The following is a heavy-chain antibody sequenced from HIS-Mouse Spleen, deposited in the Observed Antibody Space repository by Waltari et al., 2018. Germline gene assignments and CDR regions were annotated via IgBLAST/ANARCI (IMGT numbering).Heavy chain of an antibody. CDR2: ISSSSSYI. CDR1: GLPLRSYS. D-gene: IGHD7-27*01. V-gene: IGHV3-21*01. J-gene: IGHJ3*02. CDR3: ARRLLTGDAFDI. Sequence: EVQLVQSGGGLVKPGGSLSLSCPASGLPLRSYSRNWVRQAPGKGLEWVSSISSSSSYIYYADSVKGRFTISRDNAKNSLYLQMNSLRAEDTAVYYCARRLLTGDAFDIWGQGTMVTVSS.